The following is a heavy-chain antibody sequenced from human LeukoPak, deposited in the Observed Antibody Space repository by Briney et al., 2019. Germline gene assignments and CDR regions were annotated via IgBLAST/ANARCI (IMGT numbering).Heavy chain of an antibody. Sequence: GGSLRLSCAASGFSFSNAWMSWVRQAPGKGLEWVGRIKRKTDGGTTDYAAPVKGRFTISRDDSKNTLYLQMNSLKTEDTAVYYCTTALGGDPRTWPPGTYWRQGTLVTVSP. CDR3: TTALGGDPRTWPPGTY. D-gene: IGHD3-16*01. V-gene: IGHV3-15*01. CDR2: IKRKTDGGTT. CDR1: GFSFSNAW. J-gene: IGHJ4*02.